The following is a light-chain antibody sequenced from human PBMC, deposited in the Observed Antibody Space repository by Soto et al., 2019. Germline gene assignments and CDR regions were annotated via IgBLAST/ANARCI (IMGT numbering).Light chain of an antibody. V-gene: IGKV3-11*01. J-gene: IGKJ2*01. Sequence: EVVLTQSPATLSLSPGDRATLSCRASQSVSTSLGWYQQKFGQAPWLLIHDASKRATVIPARFSGSGSGTDFTPAISSVQPEDCALYYCQLRSYRPAEYAFGQGTMLES. CDR2: DAS. CDR3: QLRSYRPAEYA. CDR1: QSVSTS.